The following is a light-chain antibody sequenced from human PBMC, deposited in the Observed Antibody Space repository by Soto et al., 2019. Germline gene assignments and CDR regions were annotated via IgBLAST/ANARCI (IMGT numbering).Light chain of an antibody. V-gene: IGKV3D-15*01. CDR1: ESVSNK. CDR2: GAS. CDR3: QQYDHLPLYS. J-gene: IGKJ2*03. Sequence: PGETATLSCRTSESVSNKLVWYQHIPGQAPKVLIFGASTRATGIPARFSGTGSGTEFTLTISSLQSEDSAVYYCQQYDHLPLYSFGQGTKLEIK.